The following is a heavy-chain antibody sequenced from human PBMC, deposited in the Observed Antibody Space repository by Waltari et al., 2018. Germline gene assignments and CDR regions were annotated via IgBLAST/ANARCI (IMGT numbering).Heavy chain of an antibody. CDR1: GDTFTNSD. V-gene: IGHV1-8*01. CDR2: RNPKSGNI. Sequence: QVQLVQSGAEGKKPGAPVKVSCKASGDTFTNSDINWVRQAPGKGLEWMGWRNPKSGNIGYAQKFLGRVTTTMDISINTAYMELSRLTSEDTAVYYCAAEKWERQGGYYYFGMDVWGQGTTVTVSS. J-gene: IGHJ6*02. D-gene: IGHD1-26*01. CDR3: AAEKWERQGGYYYFGMDV.